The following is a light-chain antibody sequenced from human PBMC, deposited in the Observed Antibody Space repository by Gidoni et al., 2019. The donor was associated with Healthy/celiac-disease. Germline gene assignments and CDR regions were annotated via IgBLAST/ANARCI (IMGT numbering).Light chain of an antibody. CDR1: QSVSSSY. CDR3: QQYGSSPIT. Sequence: EIVLTQSLGTRALSPGDIATLSCRASQSVSSSYLAWYQQKPGQAPRRLIYGASSRAPGIPDRFSGSGSGTDFTLTISRLEPEDFAVYYCQQYGSSPITFGQGTRLEIK. V-gene: IGKV3-20*01. CDR2: GAS. J-gene: IGKJ5*01.